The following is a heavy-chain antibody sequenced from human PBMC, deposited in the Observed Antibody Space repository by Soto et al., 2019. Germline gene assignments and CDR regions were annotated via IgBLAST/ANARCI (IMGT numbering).Heavy chain of an antibody. D-gene: IGHD6-19*01. CDR3: AKDNSRGWSTGFDP. CDR1: GFTVSSYA. Sequence: GGSLRLSCAASGFTVSSYAMSWVRQAPGKGLEWVSAISGSGGSTYYADSVKGRFTISRDNSKNTLYLQMNSLRAEDTAVYYSAKDNSRGWSTGFDPWGKGTLVTVSS. V-gene: IGHV3-23*01. J-gene: IGHJ5*02. CDR2: ISGSGGST.